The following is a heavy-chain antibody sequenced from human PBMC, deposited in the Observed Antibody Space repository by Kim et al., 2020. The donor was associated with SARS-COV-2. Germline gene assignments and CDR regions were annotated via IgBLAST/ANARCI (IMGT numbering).Heavy chain of an antibody. J-gene: IGHJ4*02. CDR2: INPNSGVT. CDR3: ARGAAATTPKFDY. D-gene: IGHD1-26*01. CDR1: GYTFILYY. Sequence: ASVKVSCKTSGYTFILYYVHWVRQAPGQGLEWMGWINPNSGVTDYAQNFQGRVTMTRDTSTSAAYMELSGLRFDDTAVYYCARGAAATTPKFDYWGQGSLVIVSS. V-gene: IGHV1-2*02.